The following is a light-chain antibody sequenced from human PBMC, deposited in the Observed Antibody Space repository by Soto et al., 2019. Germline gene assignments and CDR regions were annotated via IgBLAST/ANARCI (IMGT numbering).Light chain of an antibody. Sequence: QSVLTQPPSASGTPGQRVTISCSGSSSNIGSNTVNWYQQLAGTAPKLLILSNNQRPSGVPDRFSGSKSGTSASLAISGLQSEDEADYYCSAWDDSLNGVLFGGGTKLTVL. V-gene: IGLV1-44*01. CDR2: SNN. J-gene: IGLJ2*01. CDR3: SAWDDSLNGVL. CDR1: SSNIGSNT.